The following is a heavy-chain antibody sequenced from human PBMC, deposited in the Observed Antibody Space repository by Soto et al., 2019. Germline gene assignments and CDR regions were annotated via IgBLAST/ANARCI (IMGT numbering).Heavy chain of an antibody. CDR1: GGAIRRGGYS. Sequence: RQLQDSGSGLVKPSQTMSLTCAVSGGAIRRGGYSWSWIRQPPGKGLVWIGYIYHSGSTYYNPSLKSLVTISVDRSRNQFALQLSSVTAAHTAVYYCARAGGMGAVAAAYWGQGTLVTVSS. D-gene: IGHD6-19*01. CDR2: IYHSGST. CDR3: ARAGGMGAVAAAY. J-gene: IGHJ4*02. V-gene: IGHV4-30-2*01.